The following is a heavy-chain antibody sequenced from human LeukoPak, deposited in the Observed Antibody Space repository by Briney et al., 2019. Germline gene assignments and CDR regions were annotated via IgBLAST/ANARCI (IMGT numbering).Heavy chain of an antibody. J-gene: IGHJ4*02. V-gene: IGHV3-53*01. CDR1: GFTFSIYW. Sequence: PGGSLRLSCAASGFTFSIYWMSWVRQAPGKGLEWVSVIYSGGSTYYADSVKGRFTISRDNSKNTLYLQMNSLRAEDTAVYYCARGPPYYYDSSGFLYFDYWGQGTLVTVSS. D-gene: IGHD3-22*01. CDR3: ARGPPYYYDSSGFLYFDY. CDR2: IYSGGST.